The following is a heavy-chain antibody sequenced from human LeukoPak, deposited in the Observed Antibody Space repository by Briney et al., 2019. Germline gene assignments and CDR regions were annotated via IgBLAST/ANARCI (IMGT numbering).Heavy chain of an antibody. V-gene: IGHV3-48*03. J-gene: IGHJ3*02. CDR3: ANPDGDLDAFDI. CDR1: GFTFSSYE. D-gene: IGHD7-27*01. CDR2: ISSSGSTI. Sequence: GGSLRLSCAASGFTFSSYEMNWVRQAPGKGLEWVSYISSSGSTIYYADSVKGRFTISRDNAKNSLYLQMNSLRTEDTALYYCANPDGDLDAFDIWGQGTMVPVSS.